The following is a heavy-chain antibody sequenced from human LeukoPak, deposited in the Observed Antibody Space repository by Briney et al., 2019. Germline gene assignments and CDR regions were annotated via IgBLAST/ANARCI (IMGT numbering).Heavy chain of an antibody. D-gene: IGHD5-12*01. J-gene: IGHJ4*02. CDR1: GFTFSTYD. CDR3: ARGSGYGQFDS. V-gene: IGHV3-48*03. CDR2: ISSGGSTT. Sequence: PGGSLRLSCAASGFTFSTYDMKWVRQAPRKGLEWVSYISSGGSTTYYADSVKGRFTISRDNAKNSLYPQMNSLRDEDTAVYYCARGSGYGQFDSWGQGTLVTVSS.